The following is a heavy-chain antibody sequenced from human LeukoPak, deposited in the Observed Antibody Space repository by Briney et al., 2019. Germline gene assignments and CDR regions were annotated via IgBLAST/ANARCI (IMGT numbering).Heavy chain of an antibody. CDR1: GFTFSSYG. Sequence: GGSLRLSCAASGFTFSSYGMHWVRQAPGKGLEWVAVISYDGSNKYYADSVKGRFTISRDNSKNTLYLQMNSLRAEDTAVYYCAKDLKGDWYFDLWGRGILVTVSS. CDR3: AKDLKGDWYFDL. V-gene: IGHV3-30*18. J-gene: IGHJ2*01. CDR2: ISYDGSNK.